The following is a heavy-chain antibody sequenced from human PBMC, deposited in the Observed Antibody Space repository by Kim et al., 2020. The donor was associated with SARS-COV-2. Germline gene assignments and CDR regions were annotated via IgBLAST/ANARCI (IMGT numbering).Heavy chain of an antibody. CDR2: GST. J-gene: IGHJ4*02. Sequence: GSTYYTPSLKSRVTTSVETSKNQVSLELSSVTAADTAVYYCARDGRVFDYWGQGTLVTVSS. CDR3: ARDGRVFDY. V-gene: IGHV4-39*07.